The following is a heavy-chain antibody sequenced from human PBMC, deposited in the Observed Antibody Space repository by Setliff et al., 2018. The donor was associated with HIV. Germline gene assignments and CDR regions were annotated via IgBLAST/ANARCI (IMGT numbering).Heavy chain of an antibody. Sequence: GASVKVSCKASAATFTNCLINWVRQAPGQGLEWLGWVNPNSGDGIHAQNFQGRVTMTRDTSINAAYMELRGLRSDDTAVYYCARNFGLSPSGKYYYKYGMDIWGQGTTVTVSS. CDR1: AATFTNCL. CDR3: ARNFGLSPSGKYYYKYGMDI. CDR2: VNPNSGDG. D-gene: IGHD3-10*01. J-gene: IGHJ6*02. V-gene: IGHV1-2*02.